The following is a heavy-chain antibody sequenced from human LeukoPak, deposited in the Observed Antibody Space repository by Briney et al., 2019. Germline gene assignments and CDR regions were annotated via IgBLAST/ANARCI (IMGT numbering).Heavy chain of an antibody. D-gene: IGHD3-22*01. J-gene: IGHJ6*02. V-gene: IGHV1-46*01. CDR1: GYTFTTYY. CDR2: INPNGGST. Sequence: APVKVPCKASGYTFTTYYMHWVRQAPGQGLEWMGIINPNGGSTNYAEKFQGRVTMTRDTSTSTVYMELRSLRSEDTAVYYCTRGGNYYDSSMDVWGQGTTVTVSS. CDR3: TRGGNYYDSSMDV.